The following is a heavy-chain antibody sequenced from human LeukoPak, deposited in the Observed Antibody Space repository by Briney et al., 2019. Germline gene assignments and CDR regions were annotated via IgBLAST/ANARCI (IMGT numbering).Heavy chain of an antibody. D-gene: IGHD1-26*01. CDR2: ISSSGSTI. Sequence: GGSLRLSCAASGFTFSSYEMNWVRQAPGKGLEWVSYISSSGSTIYYADSVKGRFTISRDNAKNSLYLQMNSLRAEDTAVYYCARLYSGTSFDYWGQGTLVTVSS. J-gene: IGHJ4*02. CDR3: ARLYSGTSFDY. V-gene: IGHV3-48*03. CDR1: GFTFSSYE.